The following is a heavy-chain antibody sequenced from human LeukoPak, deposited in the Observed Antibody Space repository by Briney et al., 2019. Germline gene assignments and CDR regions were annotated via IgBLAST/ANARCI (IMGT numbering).Heavy chain of an antibody. CDR3: ARDLRYCSSTSC. J-gene: IGHJ4*02. V-gene: IGHV3-30-3*01. CDR2: ISYDGSNK. D-gene: IGHD2-2*01. CDR1: GFTFSSYA. Sequence: GGSLRLSCAASGFTFSSYAMHWVRQAPGKGLEWVAVISYDGSNKYYADSVKGRFTISRDNSKNTLYLQMNSLRAEDTAVHYCARDLRYCSSTSCWGQGTLVTVSS.